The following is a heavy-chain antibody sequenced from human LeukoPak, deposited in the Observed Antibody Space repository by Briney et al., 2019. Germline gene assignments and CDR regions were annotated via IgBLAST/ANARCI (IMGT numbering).Heavy chain of an antibody. CDR2: ISAYNGNT. V-gene: IGHV1-18*01. CDR3: ARAPPRYYDILTGYYS. CDR1: GYTFTSYG. D-gene: IGHD3-9*01. Sequence: ASVKVSCKASGYTFTSYGISWVRQAPGQGLEWMGWISAYNGNTNYAQKLQGRVTMTTDTSTSTAYMELRSLRSDDTAVYYCARAPPRYYDILTGYYSWGQGTLVTVSS. J-gene: IGHJ4*02.